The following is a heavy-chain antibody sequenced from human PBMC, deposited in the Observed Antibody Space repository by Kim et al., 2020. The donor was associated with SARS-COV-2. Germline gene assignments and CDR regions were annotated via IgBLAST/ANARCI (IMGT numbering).Heavy chain of an antibody. CDR3: ASSTIGYCSSTSCFDAFDF. V-gene: IGHV5-51*01. Sequence: GESLKISCKGSGYSFTTYWIGWVRQMPGKGLEWMGVIYPGDSDTRYSPSFQGQVTISADKSISTAYLQWSSLKASDTAMYYCASSTIGYCSSTSCFDAFDFWGQGTMVTVSS. D-gene: IGHD2-2*01. CDR2: IYPGDSDT. J-gene: IGHJ3*01. CDR1: GYSFTTYW.